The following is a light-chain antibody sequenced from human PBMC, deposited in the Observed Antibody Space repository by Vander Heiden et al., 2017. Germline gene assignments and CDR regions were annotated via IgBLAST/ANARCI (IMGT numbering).Light chain of an antibody. CDR3: QQANSFPST. Sequence: DMQRKQSPASGCASGGDRLAMTGRASQGISSWLAWYQQKPGKATKLLIYAASSLQSGVPSRFSGSGSGTDFTLTISSLQPEDFATYYCQQANSFPSTFGGGTKVEIK. CDR1: QGISSW. J-gene: IGKJ4*01. CDR2: AAS. V-gene: IGKV1D-12*01.